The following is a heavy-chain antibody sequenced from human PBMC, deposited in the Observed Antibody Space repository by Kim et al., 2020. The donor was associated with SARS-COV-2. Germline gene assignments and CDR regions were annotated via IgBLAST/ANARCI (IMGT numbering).Heavy chain of an antibody. CDR2: FLYNGVT. V-gene: IGHV4-59*08. D-gene: IGHD3-22*01. CDR1: RGSMNTYH. CDR3: ARLSASGHFLYMDV. J-gene: IGHJ6*03. Sequence: SETLSLTCSVSRGSMNTYHWTWVRQPPGKGLEWVGYFLYNGVTSYNPSLESRVTISADMSKNQFSLHLTTVTAADTATYYCARLSASGHFLYMDVWGKGTTVTVSS.